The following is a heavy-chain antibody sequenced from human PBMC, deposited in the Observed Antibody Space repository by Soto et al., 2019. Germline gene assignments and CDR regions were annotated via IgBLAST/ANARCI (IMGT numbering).Heavy chain of an antibody. V-gene: IGHV4-31*03. D-gene: IGHD2-15*01. J-gene: IGHJ5*02. CDR3: ARDRGTVVTWGWFDP. Sequence: QVQLQESGPGLVKPSQTLSLTCTVSGGSISSGGYYWSWIRQHPGKGLEWIGYIYYSGSTYYNPSLKCRLTISGDMSQNQFALQLSSVTDAHTAVYYCARDRGTVVTWGWFDPWGQGTLVTVSS. CDR2: IYYSGST. CDR1: GGSISSGGYY.